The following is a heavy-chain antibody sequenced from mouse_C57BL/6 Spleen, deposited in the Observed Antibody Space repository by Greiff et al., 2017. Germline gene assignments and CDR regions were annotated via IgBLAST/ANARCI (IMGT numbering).Heavy chain of an antibody. D-gene: IGHD2-4*01. CDR3: AREGPIYYDYDGFYFDY. Sequence: EVKLVESEGGLVQPGSSMKLSCTASGFTFSDYYMAWVRQVPEKGLEWVANINYDGSSTYYLDSLKSRFIISRDNAKNILYLQMSSLKSEDTATYYCAREGPIYYDYDGFYFDYWGQGTTLTVSS. J-gene: IGHJ2*01. V-gene: IGHV5-16*01. CDR2: INYDGSST. CDR1: GFTFSDYY.